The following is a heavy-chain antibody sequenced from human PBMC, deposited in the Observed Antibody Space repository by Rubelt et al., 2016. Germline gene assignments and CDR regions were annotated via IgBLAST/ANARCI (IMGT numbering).Heavy chain of an antibody. V-gene: IGHV3-64*04. D-gene: IGHD2/OR15-2a*01. CDR2: ISSTGRTT. CDR3: AKDFPSKTASDY. J-gene: IGHJ4*02. CDR1: GFTFRSYG. Sequence: VQLVESGGGLVQPGGSLRLSCSASGFTFRSYGMHWVRQAPGEGLEYVSGISSTGRTTKYADSVKGRLTISRDNSKNTLDLQMNSLRAEDTAIYYCAKDFPSKTASDYWGQGTLVTVSS.